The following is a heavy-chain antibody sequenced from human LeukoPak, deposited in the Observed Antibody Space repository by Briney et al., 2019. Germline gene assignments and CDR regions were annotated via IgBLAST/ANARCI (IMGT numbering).Heavy chain of an antibody. Sequence: GASVQGSFEGSGYRLTELSIHWVRPAPGKGLEWMGGFYPENGETIYAQKFQGRVTMTEDTSTDTVHMALRSLRSEDTAVYYCATVGNYYGSGSYYYWFDPWGQGTLVTVSS. V-gene: IGHV1-24*01. D-gene: IGHD3-10*01. J-gene: IGHJ5*02. CDR3: ATVGNYYGSGSYYYWFDP. CDR1: GYRLTELS. CDR2: FYPENGET.